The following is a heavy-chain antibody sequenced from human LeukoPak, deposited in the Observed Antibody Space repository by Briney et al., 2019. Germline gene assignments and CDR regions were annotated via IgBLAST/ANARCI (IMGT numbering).Heavy chain of an antibody. CDR2: IYDSGSA. J-gene: IGHJ3*02. V-gene: IGHV4-30-2*01. D-gene: IGHD3-10*01. CDR3: ARDRDGSGNQGSAFDI. Sequence: SQSLSLTCAVSGASISSGLYSWSWIRQPPGKGLEWIGYIYDSGSAYYNPSLKSRVAISIDRSRNQFSLELASVTAADTAVYYCARDRDGSGNQGSAFDIWGQGTMVSVSS. CDR1: GASISSGLYS.